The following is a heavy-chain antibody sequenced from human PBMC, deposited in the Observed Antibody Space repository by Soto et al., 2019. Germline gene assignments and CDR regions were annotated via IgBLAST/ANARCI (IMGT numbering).Heavy chain of an antibody. D-gene: IGHD3-16*01. J-gene: IGHJ4*02. CDR3: TANAYDTFVAY. CDR1: GFNFSAST. CDR2: IRSKTNSYAT. Sequence: PGGSLRLSCAASGFNFSASTMHWVRQASGKGLEWVGRIRSKTNSYATAYAVSLKGRFTISRDDSKNTAYLQIDSLKTEDTAVYYCTANAYDTFVAYWGQGTLVTVSS. V-gene: IGHV3-73*01.